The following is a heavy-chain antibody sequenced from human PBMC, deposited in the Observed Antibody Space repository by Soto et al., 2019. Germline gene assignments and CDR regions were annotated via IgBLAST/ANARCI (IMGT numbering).Heavy chain of an antibody. CDR1: GFSFRNAW. CDR3: RLDYFYYGMDV. J-gene: IGHJ6*02. CDR2: IKSKTDGGTT. V-gene: IGHV3-15*01. Sequence: GGSLRLSCAASGFSFRNAWMSWVRQAPGKGLEWVGRIKSKTDGGTTDYAAPVKGRFTISRDNSKNTLYLQMNSLKTEDTAVYYCRLDYFYYGMDVWGQGTTVTVSS.